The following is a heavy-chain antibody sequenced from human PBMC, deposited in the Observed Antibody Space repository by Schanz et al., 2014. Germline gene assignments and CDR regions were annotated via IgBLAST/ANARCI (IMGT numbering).Heavy chain of an antibody. D-gene: IGHD2-15*01. J-gene: IGHJ4*02. Sequence: EVQLVESGGGLVQPGGSLRLSCAASGFTFSRYWMHWVRQAPGKGLVWVSGISGTGTKTYYADSVKSRFTISRDNSKNTVFLQMSSLRADDTALYYCAKDIGGAVAAPVYDSWGQGTLVTVSS. V-gene: IGHV3-23*04. CDR2: ISGTGTKT. CDR1: GFTFSRYW. CDR3: AKDIGGAVAAPVYDS.